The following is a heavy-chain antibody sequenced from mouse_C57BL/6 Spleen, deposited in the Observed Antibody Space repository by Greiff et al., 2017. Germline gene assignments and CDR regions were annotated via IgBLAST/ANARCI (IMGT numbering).Heavy chain of an antibody. J-gene: IGHJ2*01. CDR3: TRTPANWAFDY. CDR1: GFTFSDAW. Sequence: EVKLVESGGGLVQPGGSMKLSCAASGFTFSDAWMDWVRQSPEKGLEWVAEIRNKANNHATYYAESVKGRFTISRDDSKSSVYLQMNSLRAEDTGIYYCTRTPANWAFDYWGQGTTLTVSS. CDR2: IRNKANNHAT. D-gene: IGHD4-1*01. V-gene: IGHV6-6*01.